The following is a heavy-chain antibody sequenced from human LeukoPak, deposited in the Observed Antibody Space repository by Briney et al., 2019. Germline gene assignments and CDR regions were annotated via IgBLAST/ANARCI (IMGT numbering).Heavy chain of an antibody. J-gene: IGHJ4*02. D-gene: IGHD1-26*01. Sequence: GGSLRLSCAASGFVFSRKDMHWIRQVTGKGLEWVSTIGVVSDTYYSDSVKGRFTISREDDKNSLYLQMNSLTAGDTGVYYCARGGRSSDTFDFGGQETLVTVSS. CDR2: IGVVSDT. CDR3: ARGGRSSDTFDF. V-gene: IGHV3-13*01. CDR1: GFVFSRKD.